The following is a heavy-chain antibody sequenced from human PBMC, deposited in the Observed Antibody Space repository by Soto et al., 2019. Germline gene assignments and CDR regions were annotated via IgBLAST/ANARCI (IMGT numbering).Heavy chain of an antibody. D-gene: IGHD2-8*02. CDR1: GGSISSYY. V-gene: IGHV4-59*12. CDR3: ARDKITGLFDY. CDR2: INYSGST. J-gene: IGHJ4*02. Sequence: SETLSLTCTVSGGSISSYYWSWIRQPPGKGLEWIGDINYSGSTNYHPSLKSRVTISVDTSKNQFSLKLTSVTAADTAVYYCARDKITGLFDYWGQGTLVTVSS.